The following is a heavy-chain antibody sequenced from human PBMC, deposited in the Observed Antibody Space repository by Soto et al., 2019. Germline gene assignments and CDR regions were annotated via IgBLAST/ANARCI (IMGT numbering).Heavy chain of an antibody. Sequence: SVKASYTASWYGFTNHGAKSGRQATGQGLELMGWMDPGSGDTGYAQKFQGRVTMTRDISIATAYMELTSPRSDDTAIYYCARMETFGSLNWFDPCGQRNPGTVSS. CDR2: MDPGSGDT. CDR3: ARMETFGSLNWFDP. V-gene: IGHV1-8*01. J-gene: IGHJ5*02. D-gene: IGHD3-16*01. CDR1: WYGFTNHG.